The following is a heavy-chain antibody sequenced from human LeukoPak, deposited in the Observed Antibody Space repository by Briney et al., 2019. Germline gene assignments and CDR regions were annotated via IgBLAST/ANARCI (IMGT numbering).Heavy chain of an antibody. CDR3: TRRRASSDSYYFDY. J-gene: IGHJ4*02. Sequence: PGWSLRLSCAASGFIFDDYAMHWVRQAPGKGLEWVSGISWNSANTVYADSLKGRFTISRDNAKNSLYLQMNSLRAEDTALYYGTRRRASSDSYYFDYWGQGTLVTVSS. CDR2: ISWNSANT. D-gene: IGHD6-19*01. CDR1: GFIFDDYA. V-gene: IGHV3-9*01.